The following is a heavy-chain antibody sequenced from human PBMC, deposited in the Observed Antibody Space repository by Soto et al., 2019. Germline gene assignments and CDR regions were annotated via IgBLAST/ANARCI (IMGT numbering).Heavy chain of an antibody. V-gene: IGHV4-30-4*01. CDR2: IHYSAST. Sequence: PSETLSLTCTVPDGSISNTDYYWSWIRQPPGKGPEWIGHIHYSASTYYNPSLKSRVTISVDTSKNQFSLNLSSVTAADTALYYCARVYAGGGNSIDFWGQGTLVTVSS. CDR3: ARVYAGGGNSIDF. D-gene: IGHD6-19*01. J-gene: IGHJ4*02. CDR1: DGSISNTDYY.